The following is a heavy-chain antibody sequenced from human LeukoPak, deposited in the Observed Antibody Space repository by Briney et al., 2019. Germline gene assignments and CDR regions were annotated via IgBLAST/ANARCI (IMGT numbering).Heavy chain of an antibody. CDR3: ARGTRYSSGWTFDY. CDR2: TYYRSKWYN. Sequence: SQTLSLTCDISGDSVSSNSAAWNWIKQSPSRGLEWLGRTYYRSKWYNDYAVSVKSRITINPDTSKNQFSLQVNSVTPEDTAMYYCARGTRYSSGWTFDYWGQGTLVTVSS. J-gene: IGHJ4*02. D-gene: IGHD6-19*01. CDR1: GDSVSSNSAA. V-gene: IGHV6-1*01.